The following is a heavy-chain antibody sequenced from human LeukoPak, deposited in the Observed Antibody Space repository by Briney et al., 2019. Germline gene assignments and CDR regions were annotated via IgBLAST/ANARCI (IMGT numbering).Heavy chain of an antibody. J-gene: IGHJ4*02. CDR3: ARVWRVPGASDY. CDR2: IYYSGST. D-gene: IGHD7-27*01. CDR1: GGSISSGDYY. Sequence: SETLSLTCTVSGGSISSGDYYWSWIRQPPGKGLEWIGYIYYSGSTYYNPSLKSRVTISVDTSKNQFSLKLSSVTAADTAVYYCARVWRVPGASDYWGQGTLVTVSS. V-gene: IGHV4-30-4*08.